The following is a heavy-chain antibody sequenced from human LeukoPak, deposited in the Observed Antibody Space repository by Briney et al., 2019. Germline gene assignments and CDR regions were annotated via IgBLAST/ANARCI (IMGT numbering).Heavy chain of an antibody. V-gene: IGHV3-33*01. Sequence: GRSLRLSCAASGFTFSSYGMHWVRQAPGKGLEWVALIWYDGSEKYYADSVKGRFTISRDNSKNTLYLQMNSLRAEDTAVYYCARVVIDYYDGSGLIDYWGQGTLVTVSS. J-gene: IGHJ4*02. CDR3: ARVVIDYYDGSGLIDY. D-gene: IGHD3-22*01. CDR2: IWYDGSEK. CDR1: GFTFSSYG.